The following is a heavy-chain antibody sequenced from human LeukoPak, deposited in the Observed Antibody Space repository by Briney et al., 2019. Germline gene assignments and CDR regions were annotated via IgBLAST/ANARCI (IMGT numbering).Heavy chain of an antibody. CDR3: AKCRGSSWSDYFDY. D-gene: IGHD6-13*01. CDR1: GFSLSRYT. V-gene: IGHV3-23*01. J-gene: IGHJ4*02. CDR2: ISDSGGST. Sequence: GASLRLSCAVSGFSLSRYTMSWVRKAPGKGLEWVSAISDSGGSTYYADSVKGRFTISRDNSRNTLYLQMNTLRAEDTAVYYCAKCRGSSWSDYFDYWGQGTLVTVSS.